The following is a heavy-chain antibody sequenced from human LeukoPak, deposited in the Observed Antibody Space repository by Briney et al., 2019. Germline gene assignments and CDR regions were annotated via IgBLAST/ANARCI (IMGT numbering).Heavy chain of an antibody. CDR1: GFTFSNYA. Sequence: PGGSLRLSCAASGFTFSNYAMSWVRQAPGKGLEWVSVISGLGGSTYYADSVKGRFAISRDNSKSTLWLQMNSLRADDTAIYYCARDVEARISAAGTFDYWGRGSLVTVSS. CDR3: ARDVEARISAAGTFDY. J-gene: IGHJ4*02. CDR2: ISGLGGST. D-gene: IGHD6-13*01. V-gene: IGHV3-23*01.